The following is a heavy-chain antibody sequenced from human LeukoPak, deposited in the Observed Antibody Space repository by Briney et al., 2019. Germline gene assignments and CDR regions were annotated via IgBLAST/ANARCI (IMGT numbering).Heavy chain of an antibody. D-gene: IGHD2-15*01. CDR1: GGSISSYY. CDR3: ARVDCSSGSCYSNY. CDR2: IYYSGST. J-gene: IGHJ4*02. Sequence: SETLSLTCTVSGGSISSYYWSWIRQPPGKGLEWIGYIYYSGSTNYNPSLKSRVTISVDTSKNQFSLKLSSVTAADTAVYYCARVDCSSGSCYSNYWGQGTLVTVSS. V-gene: IGHV4-59*01.